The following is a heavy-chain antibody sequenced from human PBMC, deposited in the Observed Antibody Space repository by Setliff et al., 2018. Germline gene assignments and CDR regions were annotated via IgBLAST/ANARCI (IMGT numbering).Heavy chain of an antibody. Sequence: GGSLRLSCAASGFTFSSYAMSWVRQAPGKGLNWVSAVSGGGDTTFYAASVKGRFTISRDNSKNTVYLQMNGLRAEDTALYYCVKAHFCRSTSCAFDYWGQGALVTVSS. J-gene: IGHJ4*02. CDR3: VKAHFCRSTSCAFDY. V-gene: IGHV3-23*01. D-gene: IGHD2-2*01. CDR2: VSGGGDTT. CDR1: GFTFSSYA.